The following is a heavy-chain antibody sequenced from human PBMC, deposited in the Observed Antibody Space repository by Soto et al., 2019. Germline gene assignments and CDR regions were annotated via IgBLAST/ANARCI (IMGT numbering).Heavy chain of an antibody. CDR3: VNMMIARGGFDF. J-gene: IGHJ4*02. D-gene: IGHD2-21*01. CDR2: ISPQGGST. V-gene: IGHV3-64D*06. CDR1: GFAFSSYA. Sequence: GGSLRLSCSASGFAFSSYAMHWVRQTPGKGLEYISAISPQGGSTYYADSVKGRFTISRDDSKNTVYLQMSSLRPDDTAVYYCVNMMIARGGFDFWGQGTLVTVSS.